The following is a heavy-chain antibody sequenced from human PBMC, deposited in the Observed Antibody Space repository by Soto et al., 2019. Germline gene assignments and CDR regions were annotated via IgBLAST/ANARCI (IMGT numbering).Heavy chain of an antibody. D-gene: IGHD6-13*01. J-gene: IGHJ5*02. Sequence: DLEWIGYIYYTGSTYYNRSLRSRLSMSVDTSENQFSLKLTSVTAADTAMYYCARDTSAAHNTRGSIDTWCQGIMVTVS. CDR3: ARDTSAAHNTRGSIDT. V-gene: IGHV4-31*02. CDR2: IYYTGST.